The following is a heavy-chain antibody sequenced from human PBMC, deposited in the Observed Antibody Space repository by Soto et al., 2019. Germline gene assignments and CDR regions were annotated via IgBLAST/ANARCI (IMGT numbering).Heavy chain of an antibody. Sequence: SETLSLTCTVSGGSISSGGYYWSWIRQHPGKGLEWIGCIYYSGSTYYNPSLKSRVTISVDTSKNQFSLKLSSVTAADTAVYYCARTTVTLPYNWFDPWGQGTLVTSPQ. J-gene: IGHJ5*02. V-gene: IGHV4-31*03. D-gene: IGHD4-17*01. CDR1: GGSISSGGYY. CDR3: ARTTVTLPYNWFDP. CDR2: IYYSGST.